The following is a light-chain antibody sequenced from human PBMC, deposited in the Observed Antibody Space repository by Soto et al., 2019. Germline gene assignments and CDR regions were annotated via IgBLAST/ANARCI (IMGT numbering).Light chain of an antibody. CDR2: GAS. V-gene: IGKV3-20*01. Sequence: EMVLTQSPGTLSLSPGERATLSCSASQSVSSSYLAWYQQKPGQAPRLLISGASSRATGIPDRFSGSGSGTDFTLTISRLEPEDIAVYYCQQYGRSPHTFGQGPKLEIK. J-gene: IGKJ2*01. CDR1: QSVSSSY. CDR3: QQYGRSPHT.